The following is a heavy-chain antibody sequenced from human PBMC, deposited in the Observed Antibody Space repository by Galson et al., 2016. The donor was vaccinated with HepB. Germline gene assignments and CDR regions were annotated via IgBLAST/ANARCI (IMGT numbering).Heavy chain of an antibody. CDR2: IYFSGTT. Sequence: SETLSLTCTVSGGSISPYFWSWIRRPPGKGLEWIAYIYFSGTTNYNPSLKSRVTISLDTSKGQFSLTMTNMDPVDTATYYCARMRLLSGITVADPVGDGFDIWGQGTMVTVSS. V-gene: IGHV4-59*01. D-gene: IGHD6-19*01. J-gene: IGHJ3*02. CDR1: GGSISPYF. CDR3: ARMRLLSGITVADPVGDGFDI.